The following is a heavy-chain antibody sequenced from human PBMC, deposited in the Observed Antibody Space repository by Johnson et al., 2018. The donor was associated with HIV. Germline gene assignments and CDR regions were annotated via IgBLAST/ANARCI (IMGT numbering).Heavy chain of an antibody. CDR2: MWYDGSHL. V-gene: IGHV3-33*01. CDR1: GFTLSSHG. Sequence: QMLLVESGGGVVQPGRSLTLSCAASGFTLSSHGIHWVRQAPGKGLEWVAIMWYDGSHLGCADSVKDRFTISRDVSKNTVYLQMSSLKPEDTAVYYCASCESDSSGRGAFDIWGQGTMVTVSS. CDR3: ASCESDSSGRGAFDI. J-gene: IGHJ3*02. D-gene: IGHD3-22*01.